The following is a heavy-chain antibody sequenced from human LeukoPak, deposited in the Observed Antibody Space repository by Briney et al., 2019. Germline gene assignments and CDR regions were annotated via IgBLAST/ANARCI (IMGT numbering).Heavy chain of an antibody. CDR2: IKQDGSEK. D-gene: IGHD2-15*01. Sequence: PGGSLRLSCAASGFTFSSYWMSWVRQAPGKGLEWVANIKQDGSEKYYVDSVKGRFTISRDNAKNSLYLQMNSLRAEDTAVYYCAKRGYCSVASCSQTPYYFDYWGQGTLVTVSS. CDR3: AKRGYCSVASCSQTPYYFDY. CDR1: GFTFSSYW. V-gene: IGHV3-7*01. J-gene: IGHJ4*02.